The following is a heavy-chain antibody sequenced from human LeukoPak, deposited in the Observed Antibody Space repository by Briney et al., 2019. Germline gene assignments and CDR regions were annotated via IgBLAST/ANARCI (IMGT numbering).Heavy chain of an antibody. CDR3: ARLSGSYYRPATLIDY. Sequence: ASVKVSCKASGYTFTSYGISWVRQAPGQALEWMGWISAYNGNTNYAQKLQGRVTMTTDTSTSTAYMELRSLRSDDTAVYYCARLSGSYYRPATLIDYWGQGTLVTVSS. D-gene: IGHD1-26*01. CDR1: GYTFTSYG. CDR2: ISAYNGNT. J-gene: IGHJ4*02. V-gene: IGHV1-18*01.